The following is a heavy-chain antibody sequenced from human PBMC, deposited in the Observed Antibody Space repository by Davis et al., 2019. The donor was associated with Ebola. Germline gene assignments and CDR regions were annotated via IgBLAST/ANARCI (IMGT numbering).Heavy chain of an antibody. V-gene: IGHV4-59*01. CDR3: AREDQYSTNYFDY. J-gene: IGHJ4*02. Sequence: SETLSLTCTASGGSISSYYWSWIRQPPGKGLEWIGYIYYSGSTNYNPSLKSRVTISVDTSKNQFSLKLSSVTAADTAVYYCAREDQYSTNYFDYWGQGTLVTVSS. CDR2: IYYSGST. CDR1: GGSISSYY. D-gene: IGHD6-6*01.